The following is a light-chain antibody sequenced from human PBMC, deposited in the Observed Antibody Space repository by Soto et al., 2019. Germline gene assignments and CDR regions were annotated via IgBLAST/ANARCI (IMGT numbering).Light chain of an antibody. CDR3: QQCGGSPT. J-gene: IGKJ1*01. CDR1: QKISSTV. CDR2: GAS. Sequence: IVFTQSPSILSLSPGERDSLSCRASQKISSTVLAWYQQKPGQAPRLLIYGASSRTTGIPDRFSGSGSGTDFTLTISRLEPEDFAMYYCQQCGGSPTFGQGTKVDIK. V-gene: IGKV3-20*01.